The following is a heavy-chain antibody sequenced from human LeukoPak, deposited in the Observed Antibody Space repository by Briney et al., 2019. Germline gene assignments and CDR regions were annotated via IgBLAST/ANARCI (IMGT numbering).Heavy chain of an antibody. J-gene: IGHJ4*02. CDR2: ISSSDNTI. CDR3: TEDHTRYSGYDSLDY. Sequence: PGGSLRLSCAASGFAFSDYSMNWVRQAPGKGLEWVSYISSSDNTIHYADSVKGRFTISRDNSRNTLYLQMNSLRAEDTAVYYCTEDHTRYSGYDSLDYWGQGTLVTVSS. D-gene: IGHD5-12*01. V-gene: IGHV3-48*01. CDR1: GFAFSDYS.